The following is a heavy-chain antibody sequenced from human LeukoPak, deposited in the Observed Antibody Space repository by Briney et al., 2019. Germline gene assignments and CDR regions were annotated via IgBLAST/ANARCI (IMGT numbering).Heavy chain of an antibody. CDR2: ISYDGSNK. J-gene: IGHJ4*02. V-gene: IGHV3-30-3*01. Sequence: GGSLRLSCAASGFTFSSYAMHWVRQAPGKGLEWVAVISYDGSNKYYADSVKGRFTISRGNSKNTLYLQMNSLRAEDTAVYYCARVSAAGDYFDYWGQGTLVTVSS. CDR3: ARVSAAGDYFDY. CDR1: GFTFSSYA. D-gene: IGHD6-13*01.